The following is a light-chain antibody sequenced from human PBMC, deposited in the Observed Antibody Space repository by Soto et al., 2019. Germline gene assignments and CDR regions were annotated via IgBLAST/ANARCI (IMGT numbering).Light chain of an antibody. CDR2: KAS. V-gene: IGKV1-5*03. CDR3: QHYNSYPWT. J-gene: IGKJ1*01. CDR1: QSIGSW. Sequence: EIQRTHSPSILSASVLYRVTITCRARQSIGSWVAWYQQKPGRAPNLLIHKASHLESGVPSRFSGSGSGTEFTLTISSLQPGDFATYYCQHYNSYPWTFGQGTKVDIK.